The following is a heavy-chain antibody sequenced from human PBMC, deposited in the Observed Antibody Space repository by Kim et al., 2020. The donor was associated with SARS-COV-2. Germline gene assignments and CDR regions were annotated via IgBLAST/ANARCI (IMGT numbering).Heavy chain of an antibody. CDR1: GGSISSGGYY. Sequence: SETLSLTCTVSGGSISSGGYYWSWIRQHPGKGLEWIGYIYYSGSTYYNPSLKSRVTISVDTSKNQFSLKLSSVTAADTAVYYCARDLSRGSGSFFGYWGQGTLVTVSS. CDR3: ARDLSRGSGSFFGY. J-gene: IGHJ4*02. V-gene: IGHV4-31*03. D-gene: IGHD3-10*01. CDR2: IYYSGST.